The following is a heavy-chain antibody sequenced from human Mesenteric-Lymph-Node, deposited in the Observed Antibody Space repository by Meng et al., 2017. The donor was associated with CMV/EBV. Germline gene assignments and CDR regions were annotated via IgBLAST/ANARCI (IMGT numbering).Heavy chain of an antibody. Sequence: GGSLRLSCAASGFTFSSYAMSWVRQAPGKGLEWVSAIYSSGSAYYTDSVKGRFTISRDNSKNTLYLQMNSLRPEDTAIYYCACPGRNYGAFDIWGQGTMVTVSS. CDR3: ACPGRNYGAFDI. CDR1: GFTFSSYA. J-gene: IGHJ3*02. D-gene: IGHD4-17*01. CDR2: IYSSGSA. V-gene: IGHV3-23*05.